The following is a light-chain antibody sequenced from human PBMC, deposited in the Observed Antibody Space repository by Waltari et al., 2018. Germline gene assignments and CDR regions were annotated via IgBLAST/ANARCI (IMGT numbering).Light chain of an antibody. CDR3: YSTDSSSFPL. CDR2: EDN. Sequence: SHALTQPPSVSVSPGQTARITCSGDALPTKYIYWYQQKSGQAPVMLIYEDNKRPSGIPERFSGSSSGTLATLTVSGAVVEDEGDYYCYSTDSSSFPLFGGGTRLTVL. V-gene: IGLV3-10*01. J-gene: IGLJ3*02. CDR1: ALPTKY.